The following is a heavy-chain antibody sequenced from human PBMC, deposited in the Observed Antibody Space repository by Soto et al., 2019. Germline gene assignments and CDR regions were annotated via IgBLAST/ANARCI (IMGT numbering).Heavy chain of an antibody. CDR2: ISGGGGGT. J-gene: IGHJ3*01. Sequence: WGSLGLSCAASGVTLSNSAMSWVRQAPGKGLEWNSGISGGGGGTYFAVSVKGRFTISRDNSKNTLYLQMSGLRAEDTALYYCAKSGGVRVLDAFDVWGPGTMVTVSS. CDR3: AKSGGVRVLDAFDV. V-gene: IGHV3-23*01. D-gene: IGHD2-8*01. CDR1: GVTLSNSA.